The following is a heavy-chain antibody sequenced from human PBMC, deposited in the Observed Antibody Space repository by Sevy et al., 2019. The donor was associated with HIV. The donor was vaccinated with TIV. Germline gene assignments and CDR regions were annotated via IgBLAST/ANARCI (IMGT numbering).Heavy chain of an antibody. Sequence: LSLTCAVYGGSFSGYYWSWIRQPPGKGLEWIGEINHSGSTNYNPSLKSRVTISVDTSKNQFSLKLSSVTAADTAVYYCARGVDIVVVPAAPFFDYWGQGTLVTVSS. V-gene: IGHV4-34*01. CDR3: ARGVDIVVVPAAPFFDY. CDR1: GGSFSGYY. D-gene: IGHD2-2*03. CDR2: INHSGST. J-gene: IGHJ4*02.